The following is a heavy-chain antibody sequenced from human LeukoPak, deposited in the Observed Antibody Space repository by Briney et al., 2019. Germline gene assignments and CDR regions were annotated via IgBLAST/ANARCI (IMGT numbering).Heavy chain of an antibody. CDR1: GGSISSGGYY. V-gene: IGHV4-31*03. J-gene: IGHJ4*02. Sequence: SQTLSLTCTVSGGSISSGGYYWSWIRQHPGKGLEWIGYIYYSGSTYYNPSLKSRVTISVDTSKNQFSLKLSSVTAADTAVYYCARRYDSSGRLDYFDYWGQGTLVTVSS. CDR3: ARRYDSSGRLDYFDY. D-gene: IGHD3-22*01. CDR2: IYYSGST.